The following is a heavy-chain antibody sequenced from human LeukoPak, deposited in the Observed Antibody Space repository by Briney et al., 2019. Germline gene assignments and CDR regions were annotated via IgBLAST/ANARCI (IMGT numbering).Heavy chain of an antibody. J-gene: IGHJ4*02. Sequence: QPGGSLRLSCAASGFTFSSYAMSWVRQAPGKGLEWVSAISGSGGSTYYADSVKGRFTISRDNSKNTLYLQMNSLRAEDTAVYYCATHRLKLSWLPYVPFKGYFDYWGQGTLVTVSS. V-gene: IGHV3-23*01. D-gene: IGHD3-9*01. CDR2: ISGSGGST. CDR3: ATHRLKLSWLPYVPFKGYFDY. CDR1: GFTFSSYA.